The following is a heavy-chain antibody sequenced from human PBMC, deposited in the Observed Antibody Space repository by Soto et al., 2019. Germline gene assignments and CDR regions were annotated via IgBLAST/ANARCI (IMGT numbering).Heavy chain of an antibody. J-gene: IGHJ5*02. Sequence: QVQLVQSGAEVKKPGASVKVSCKASGYTFTTHGISCVRQVPGQGLEWMGWVRVDNGHTNYAQSLQDRVTMTTDTSTNTAYTELRSLRSDDTAVYYWARDLGYCRSGTCYREWFDPWGQGTLVTVSS. V-gene: IGHV1-18*01. CDR3: ARDLGYCRSGTCYREWFDP. D-gene: IGHD2-15*01. CDR2: VRVDNGHT. CDR1: GYTFTTHG.